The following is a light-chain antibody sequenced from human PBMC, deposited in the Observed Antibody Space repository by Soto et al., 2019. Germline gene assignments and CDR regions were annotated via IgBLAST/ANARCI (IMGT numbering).Light chain of an antibody. CDR2: GAS. J-gene: IGKJ2*01. CDR1: RSVGST. CDR3: QQYGDWPGT. Sequence: EIVMTQSPATLSVSPGERATLSCRASRSVGSTLAWYQQKLGQAPRLLIYGASTRAAGIPVRFSGSGFGTEFTLTISSRQSDDFAVYYCQQYGDWPGTFGQGTKLEI. V-gene: IGKV3-15*01.